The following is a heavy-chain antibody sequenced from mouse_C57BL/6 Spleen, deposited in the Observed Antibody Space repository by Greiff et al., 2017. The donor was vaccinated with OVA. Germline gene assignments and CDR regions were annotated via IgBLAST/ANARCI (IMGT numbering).Heavy chain of an antibody. J-gene: IGHJ3*01. V-gene: IGHV1-15*01. Sequence: VQLQQSGAELVRPGASVTLSCKASGYTFTDYEMHWVKQTPVHGLEWIGAIDPETGGTAYNQKFKGKAILTADKSSSTAYMELRSLTSEDSAVYYCTREGRYYDYDERPWFAYWGQGTLVTVSA. CDR2: IDPETGGT. D-gene: IGHD2-4*01. CDR3: TREGRYYDYDERPWFAY. CDR1: GYTFTDYE.